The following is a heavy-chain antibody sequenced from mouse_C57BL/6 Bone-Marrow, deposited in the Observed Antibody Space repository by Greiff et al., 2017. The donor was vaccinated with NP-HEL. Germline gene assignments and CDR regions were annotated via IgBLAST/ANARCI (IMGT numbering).Heavy chain of an antibody. CDR2: INPSTGGT. D-gene: IGHD1-1*01. CDR3: ARGEGIGSSYWYFDV. J-gene: IGHJ1*03. V-gene: IGHV1-42*01. CDR1: GYSFTGYY. Sequence: EVQRVESGPELVKPGASVKISCKASGYSFTGYYMNWVKQSPEKSLEWIGEINPSTGGTTYNQKFKAKATLTVDKSSSTAYMQLKSLTSEDSAVYYCARGEGIGSSYWYFDVWGTGTTVTVSS.